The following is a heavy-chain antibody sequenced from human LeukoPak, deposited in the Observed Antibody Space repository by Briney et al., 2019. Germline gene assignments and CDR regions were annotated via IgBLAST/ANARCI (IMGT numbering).Heavy chain of an antibody. CDR1: GGSISSTSHF. V-gene: IGHV4-39*01. Sequence: SETLSLTCAVSGGSISSTSHFWAWIRQPPGKGLEWIASIYFGGTTYYNPSLKSRVTIPVDTSKNQFSLKLRFVTAADTAVYYCARHGYCSSTSCYPDYWGQGTLVTVSS. J-gene: IGHJ4*02. CDR2: IYFGGTT. D-gene: IGHD2-2*03. CDR3: ARHGYCSSTSCYPDY.